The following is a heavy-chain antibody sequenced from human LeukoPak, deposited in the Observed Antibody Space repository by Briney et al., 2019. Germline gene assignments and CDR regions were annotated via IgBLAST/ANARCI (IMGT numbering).Heavy chain of an antibody. Sequence: GGSPRLSCAASGFTFSSYAMGWVRQGPGKGLDWVSTITGSGTNTYYADSVKGRFTISRDNSKNTLYLQMNSLRAEDTAIYYCAQSRGGWFDPWGQGTLVTVPS. CDR2: ITGSGTNT. V-gene: IGHV3-23*01. J-gene: IGHJ5*02. CDR1: GFTFSSYA. CDR3: AQSRGGWFDP. D-gene: IGHD3-16*01.